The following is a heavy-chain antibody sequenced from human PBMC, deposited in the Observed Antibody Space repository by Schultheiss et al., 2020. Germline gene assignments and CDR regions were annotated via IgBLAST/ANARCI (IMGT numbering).Heavy chain of an antibody. D-gene: IGHD2-2*01. J-gene: IGHJ5*02. V-gene: IGHV4-39*01. CDR1: GGSISSYY. CDR2: IYHSGST. Sequence: SETLSLTCTVSGGSISSYYWGWIRQPPGKGLEWIGSIYHSGSTYYNPSLKSRVTISVDTSKNQFSLKLSSVTAADTAVYYCARQEEKRGYCSSTSCYNWFDPWGQGTLVTVS. CDR3: ARQEEKRGYCSSTSCYNWFDP.